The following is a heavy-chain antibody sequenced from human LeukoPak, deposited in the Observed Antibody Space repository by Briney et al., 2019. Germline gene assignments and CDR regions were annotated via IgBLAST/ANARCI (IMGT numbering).Heavy chain of an antibody. Sequence: SETLSLTCTVSGGSISSSSYYWGWIRQPPGKGLEWIGSIYYSGSTYYNPSLKSRVTISVDTSKNQFSLKLSSVTAADTAVYYCARDSRNYYDGSGRYYFDYWGQGTLVTVSS. CDR2: IYYSGST. CDR3: ARDSRNYYDGSGRYYFDY. J-gene: IGHJ4*02. D-gene: IGHD3-22*01. V-gene: IGHV4-39*07. CDR1: GGSISSSSYY.